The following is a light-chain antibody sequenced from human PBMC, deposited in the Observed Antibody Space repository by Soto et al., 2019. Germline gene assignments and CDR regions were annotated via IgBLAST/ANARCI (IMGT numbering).Light chain of an antibody. CDR2: DAS. CDR3: QQYNSYTWT. V-gene: IGKV1-5*01. J-gene: IGKJ1*01. Sequence: DIQMTQSPSTLSASVGARVTITCRASQSISSWLAWYQQKPGKAPKLLIYDASSLESWVPSRFSGSGSGTEFTLTISSLQPDDFATYYCQQYNSYTWTFGQGTKVQIK. CDR1: QSISSW.